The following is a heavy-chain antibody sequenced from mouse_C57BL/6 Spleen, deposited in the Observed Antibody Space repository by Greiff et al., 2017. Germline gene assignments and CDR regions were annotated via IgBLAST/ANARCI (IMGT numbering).Heavy chain of an antibody. CDR1: GFTFSSYA. J-gene: IGHJ2*01. V-gene: IGHV5-4*03. CDR2: ISDGGSYT. D-gene: IGHD1-1*01. CDR3: ARGGYYGSSYNCDY. Sequence: DVMLVESGGGLVKPGGSLKLSCAASGFTFSSYAMSWVRQTPEKRLEWVATISDGGSYTYYPDNVKGRFTISRDNAKNNLYLQMSHLKSEDTAMYYCARGGYYGSSYNCDYWGQGTTLTVSS.